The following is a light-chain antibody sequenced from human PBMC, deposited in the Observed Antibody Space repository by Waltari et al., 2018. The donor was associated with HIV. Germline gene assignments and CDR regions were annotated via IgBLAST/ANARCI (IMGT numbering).Light chain of an antibody. Sequence: QSALTQPRSVSGSPGQSVTISCTGTSSDVGGYNYVSWYQQHPGKAPKLMLYDVSNRPSGVPDRFSGSKSGNTASLTISGLQAEDEADYYCCSYAGSYTGVFGGGTKLTVL. CDR2: DVS. J-gene: IGLJ2*01. CDR1: SSDVGGYNY. V-gene: IGLV2-11*01. CDR3: CSYAGSYTGV.